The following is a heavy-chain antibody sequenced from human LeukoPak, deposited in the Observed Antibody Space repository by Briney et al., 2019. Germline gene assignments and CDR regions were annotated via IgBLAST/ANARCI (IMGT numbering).Heavy chain of an antibody. CDR1: GFIFSSYS. CDR3: ARVRDDSSGYFPPYFYFDY. D-gene: IGHD3-22*01. Sequence: PGGSLRLSCAASGFIFSSYSMNWVRQAPGKGLEWVSFIDSTSTYIHYADSVKGRFTISRDNSKNTLYLQMNSLRGEDTAVYYCARVRDDSSGYFPPYFYFDYWGQGTLVTVSS. V-gene: IGHV3-21*01. J-gene: IGHJ4*02. CDR2: IDSTSTYI.